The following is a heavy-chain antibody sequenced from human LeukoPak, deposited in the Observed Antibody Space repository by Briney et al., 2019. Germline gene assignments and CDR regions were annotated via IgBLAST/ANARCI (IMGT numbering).Heavy chain of an antibody. V-gene: IGHV3-48*03. J-gene: IGHJ4*02. Sequence: GGSLRLSCAASGFTFSSYEMNWVRQAPGKGLEWVSYISSSGSTIYYADSVKGRFTISRDNAKNTLYLQLNSLRAEDTAVYCCAKDLSYSTDWPYFDSWGQGTLVTVSS. CDR3: AKDLSYSTDWPYFDS. CDR2: ISSSGSTI. D-gene: IGHD6-19*01. CDR1: GFTFSSYE.